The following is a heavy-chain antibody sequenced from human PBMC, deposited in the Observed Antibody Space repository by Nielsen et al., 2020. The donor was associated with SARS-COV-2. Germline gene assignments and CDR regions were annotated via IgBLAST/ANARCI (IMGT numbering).Heavy chain of an antibody. D-gene: IGHD3-22*01. CDR1: GYSFTSYW. V-gene: IGHV5-51*01. CDR3: ASWGNSSGYYDH. CDR2: IYPGDSDT. J-gene: IGHJ4*02. Sequence: KVSCKGSGYSFTSYWIGWVRQMPGKGLEWMGIIYPGDSDTRYSPYFQSQVTISADKSISTAYLQWSSLKASDTAMYYCASWGNSSGYYDHWGQGTLVTVSS.